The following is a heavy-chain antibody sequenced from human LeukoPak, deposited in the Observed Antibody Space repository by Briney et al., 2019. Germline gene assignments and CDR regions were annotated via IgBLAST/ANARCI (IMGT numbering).Heavy chain of an antibody. CDR2: IYSSGRT. Sequence: SETLSLTCTVSGGSISNYYWSWIQQPAGKGLEWIGRIYSSGRTDYNPSLKSRVTMSVDTSKNQFSLKLNSVTAADTAVYYCARGPHYALGIYFDYWGQGTLVTVSS. CDR1: GGSISNYY. D-gene: IGHD7-27*01. CDR3: ARGPHYALGIYFDY. V-gene: IGHV4-4*07. J-gene: IGHJ4*02.